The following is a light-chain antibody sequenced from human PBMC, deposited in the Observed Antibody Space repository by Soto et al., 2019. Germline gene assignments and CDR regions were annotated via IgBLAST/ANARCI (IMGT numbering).Light chain of an antibody. CDR2: DAS. CDR1: QDIKHY. Sequence: DIQMTQSPSSLSASVGDRVTITCQASQDIKHYVNWYKPKSGTAPKLLSYDASDLETGVPSMVSGSGSGTDCTFTINSLQPEDIATYDCQQHDNLPLTFGGGTKVEIK. CDR3: QQHDNLPLT. J-gene: IGKJ4*01. V-gene: IGKV1-33*01.